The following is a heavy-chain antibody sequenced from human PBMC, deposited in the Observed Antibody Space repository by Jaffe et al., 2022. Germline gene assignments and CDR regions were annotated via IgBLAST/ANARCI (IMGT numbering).Heavy chain of an antibody. CDR1: GFRFSSYV. Sequence: QVQLVESGGGVVQPGGSLRLSCAASGFRFSSYVMHWVRQAPGKGLEWVAFIRYDGSKTYYGDSVKGRFTISRDNSKNTLYLQMNSLRVEDTAVYYCAKDLDTGFDYWGQGTLVTVSS. J-gene: IGHJ4*02. D-gene: IGHD5-18*01. V-gene: IGHV3-30*02. CDR3: AKDLDTGFDY. CDR2: IRYDGSKT.